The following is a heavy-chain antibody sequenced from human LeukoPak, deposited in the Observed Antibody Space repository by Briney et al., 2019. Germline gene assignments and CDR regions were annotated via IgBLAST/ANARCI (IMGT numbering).Heavy chain of an antibody. J-gene: IGHJ4*02. CDR2: ISYDGSNK. CDR1: GFTFSSYG. V-gene: IGHV3-30*18. Sequence: GRSLRLSCAASGFTFSSYGMHWVRQAPGKGLEWVAVISYDGSNKYYTDSVKGRFTISRDNSKNTLYLQMNSLRAEDTAVYYCAKAPIAAAGIYYFDYWGQGTLVTVSS. D-gene: IGHD6-13*01. CDR3: AKAPIAAAGIYYFDY.